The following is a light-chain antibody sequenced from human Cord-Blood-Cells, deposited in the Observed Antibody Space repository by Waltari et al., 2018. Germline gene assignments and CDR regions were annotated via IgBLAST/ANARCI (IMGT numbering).Light chain of an antibody. CDR3: QQYNSYPI. J-gene: IGKJ4*01. CDR2: DAS. Sequence: DIQMTQSPSTLSASVGDRATITCRASQSISSWLAWYQQKPGKAPKLLIYDASSLESGVPSRFSGSGSGTEFTLTISSLQPDDFATYYCQQYNSYPIFGGGTKVEIK. V-gene: IGKV1-5*01. CDR1: QSISSW.